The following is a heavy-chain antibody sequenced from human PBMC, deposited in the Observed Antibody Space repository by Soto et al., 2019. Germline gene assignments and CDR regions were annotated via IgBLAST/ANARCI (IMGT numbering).Heavy chain of an antibody. V-gene: IGHV3-30*18. J-gene: IGHJ4*02. Sequence: QVQLVESGGGVVQPGRSLRLSCAASGFTFSSYGMHWVRQTPGKGLEWVAFISFDGSNQYYADSVKGRFSISRDNSKNTLHLQMHTLSAEDSAVYFCAKLGLSTGYYYYFDFWGQGTLVTVSS. CDR1: GFTFSSYG. CDR2: ISFDGSNQ. CDR3: AKLGLSTGYYYYFDF. D-gene: IGHD3-22*01.